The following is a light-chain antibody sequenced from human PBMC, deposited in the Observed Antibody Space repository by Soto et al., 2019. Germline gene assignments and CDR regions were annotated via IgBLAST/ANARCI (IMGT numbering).Light chain of an antibody. CDR2: GAF. V-gene: IGKV3-15*01. CDR1: QSVSSN. Sequence: EIVMTQSPATLSVSPGERATLSCRASQSVSSNLAWYHQKPGQVPRLLIYGAFTRATGIPDRFSGSGSGTEFTLTISSLQSEDFAVYYCQQYDRWPWTCGQ. CDR3: QQYDRWPWT. J-gene: IGKJ1*01.